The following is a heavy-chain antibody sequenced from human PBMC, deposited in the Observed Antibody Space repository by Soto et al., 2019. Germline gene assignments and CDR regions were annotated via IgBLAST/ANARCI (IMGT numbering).Heavy chain of an antibody. D-gene: IGHD2-21*01. V-gene: IGHV3-33*06. CDR3: AKDRGGGAVVPDY. CDR2: IWYDGSNE. J-gene: IGHJ4*02. Sequence: QVQLVESGGGVVQPGRSLRLSCAASGFSFSSYGIHWVRQAPGKGLEWVAVIWYDGSNEYYADSVKGRFSISRDNSKSKVFLQRNSLRAGDTAVYYCAKDRGGGAVVPDYWGQGTLVTVSS. CDR1: GFSFSSYG.